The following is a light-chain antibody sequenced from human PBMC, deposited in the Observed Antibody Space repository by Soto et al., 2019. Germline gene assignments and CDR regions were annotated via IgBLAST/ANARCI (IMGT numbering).Light chain of an antibody. CDR3: HQYENWPQT. Sequence: EIVMTQSPATLSVSPGERGPLSWRASQSISSNLAWYQQKLGQAPRLLIYRASTRASGIPARFSGSGSGTEFTLTISSLQSEDFALYYCHQYENWPQTFGQGTKVDIK. V-gene: IGKV3-15*01. CDR1: QSISSN. CDR2: RAS. J-gene: IGKJ1*01.